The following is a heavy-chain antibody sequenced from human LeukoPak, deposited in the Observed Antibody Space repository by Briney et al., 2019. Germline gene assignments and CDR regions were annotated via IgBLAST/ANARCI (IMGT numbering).Heavy chain of an antibody. CDR3: AGHHPRNTVDF. CDR2: ISDIGSI. V-gene: IGHV4-59*08. D-gene: IGHD2/OR15-2a*01. CDR1: GGSISSYY. J-gene: IGHJ4*02. Sequence: SETLSLTCTVSGGSISSYYWSWIRQPPGKGLEWIAYISDIGSINYNPSLKSRVTVSLETSKNQFSLRLSSVTAADTAVYYCAGHHPRNTVDFCGQGTLVTVSS.